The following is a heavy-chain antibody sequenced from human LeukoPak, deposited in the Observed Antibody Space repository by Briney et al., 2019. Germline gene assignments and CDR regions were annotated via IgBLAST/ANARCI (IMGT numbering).Heavy chain of an antibody. CDR1: GYTFTGYY. J-gene: IGHJ4*02. CDR2: INPNSGGT. V-gene: IGHV1-2*02. CDR3: TRDWLLRYSQGGFDY. Sequence: ASVKVSCKASGYTFTGYYMHWVRQAPGQGLEWMGWINPNSGGTNYAQKFQGRVTMTRDTSINTAYMELSRLRSDDTAVCFCTRDWLLRYSQGGFDYWGQGTLVTVSS. D-gene: IGHD3-9*01.